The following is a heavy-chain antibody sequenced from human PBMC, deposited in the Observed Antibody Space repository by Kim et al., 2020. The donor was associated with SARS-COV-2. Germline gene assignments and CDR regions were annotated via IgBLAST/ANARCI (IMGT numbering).Heavy chain of an antibody. Sequence: ASVKVSCKASGYTFIDYYIHWVRQAPGQGLEWMGWINPKSGGTNYAQKFQGRVTMTRDTSISTAYMDLSGLRSDDTAVYYCARDPFPYTSAWHDIDYWGQGTLVTVSS. D-gene: IGHD6-19*01. CDR2: INPKSGGT. CDR3: ARDPFPYTSAWHDIDY. CDR1: GYTFIDYY. V-gene: IGHV1-2*02. J-gene: IGHJ4*02.